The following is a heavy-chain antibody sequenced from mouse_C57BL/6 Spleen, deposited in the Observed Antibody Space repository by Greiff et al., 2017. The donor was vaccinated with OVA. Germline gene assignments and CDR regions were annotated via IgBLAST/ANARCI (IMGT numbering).Heavy chain of an antibody. D-gene: IGHD1-1*01. CDR1: GYTFTSYW. J-gene: IGHJ2*01. V-gene: IGHV1-50*01. CDR2: IDPSDSYT. CDR3: ARRVTTGADY. Sequence: QVQLQQPGAELVKPGASVKLSCKASGYTFTSYWMQWVKQRPGQGLEWIGEIDPSDSYTNYNQKFTGKATLTVDTSSSTAYMQLSSLTSEDSAVYYCARRVTTGADYWGQGTTLTVSS.